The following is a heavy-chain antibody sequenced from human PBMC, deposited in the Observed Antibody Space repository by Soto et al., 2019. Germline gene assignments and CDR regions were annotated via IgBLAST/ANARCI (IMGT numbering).Heavy chain of an antibody. D-gene: IGHD2-2*01. CDR3: VRVCISTSCYPFDP. CDR2: IYHSGST. J-gene: IGHJ5*02. CDR1: GGSFSGYY. V-gene: IGHV4-34*01. Sequence: SETLSLTCAVYGGSFSGYYWSWIRQPPGKGLEWIGYIYHSGSTYYNPSLKSRVTISVDRSKNQFSLKLSSVTAADTAVYYCVRVCISTSCYPFDPWGQGTLVTVSS.